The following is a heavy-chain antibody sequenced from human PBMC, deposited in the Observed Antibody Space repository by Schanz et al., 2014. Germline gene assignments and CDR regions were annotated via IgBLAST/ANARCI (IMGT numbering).Heavy chain of an antibody. CDR2: ISYDGRNK. J-gene: IGHJ5*02. Sequence: QVQLVESGGGVVQPGRSLRLSCAASGFTFSSYAMHWVRQAPGKGLEWVAVISYDGRNKYYADSVKGRFTISRDNSKNALYLQMNSLRAEDTAVYYCAIDLEGYDGGGGGFDPWGQGTLVTVSS. V-gene: IGHV3-30-3*01. CDR3: AIDLEGYDGGGGGFDP. CDR1: GFTFSSYA. D-gene: IGHD2-21*01.